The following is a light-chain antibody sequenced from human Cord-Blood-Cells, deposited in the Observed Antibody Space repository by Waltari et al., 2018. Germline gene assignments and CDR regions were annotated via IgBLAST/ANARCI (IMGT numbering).Light chain of an antibody. CDR3: CSYAGSHWV. CDR1: SSDVGSYNL. CDR2: EVS. J-gene: IGLJ3*02. Sequence: QSALTQPASVSGSPGQSITISCTGTSSDVGSYNLVSWYQQHPGKAPKRMIYEVSKRPSGVSNRFSGSKSGNTASLTISGLQAEDEADYYCCSYAGSHWVFGGGTKLTVL. V-gene: IGLV2-23*02.